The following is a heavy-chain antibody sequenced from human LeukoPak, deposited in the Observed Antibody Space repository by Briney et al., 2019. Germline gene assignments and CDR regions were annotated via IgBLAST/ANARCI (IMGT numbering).Heavy chain of an antibody. V-gene: IGHV1-69*05. CDR1: GGTFSSYA. D-gene: IGHD1-26*01. Sequence: ASVKVSCKASGGTFSSYAISWVRQAPGQGLEWMGGIIPIFGTANYAQKFQGRVTITTDESTSTAYMELSSLRSEDTAVYYCATGGADPKDAFDIWGQGTMVTVSS. CDR3: ATGGADPKDAFDI. J-gene: IGHJ3*02. CDR2: IIPIFGTA.